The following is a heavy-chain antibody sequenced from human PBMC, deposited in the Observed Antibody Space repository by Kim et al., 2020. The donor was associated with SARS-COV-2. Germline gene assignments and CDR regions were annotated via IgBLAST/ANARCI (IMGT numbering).Heavy chain of an antibody. V-gene: IGHV5-51*01. CDR1: GYSFTSYW. J-gene: IGHJ6*02. D-gene: IGHD1-20*01. CDR3: AILTSSITYYYYYGMDV. CDR2: IYPGDSDT. Sequence: GESLKISCKRSGYSFTSYWIGWVRQMPGKGLEWMGIIYPGDSDTRYSPSFQGQVTISADKSISTAYLQWSSLKASDTAMYYCAILTSSITYYYYYGMDVWGQGTTVTVSS.